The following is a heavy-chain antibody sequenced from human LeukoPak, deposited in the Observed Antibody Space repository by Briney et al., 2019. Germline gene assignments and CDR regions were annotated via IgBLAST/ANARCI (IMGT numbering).Heavy chain of an antibody. CDR1: GFTFSNYA. CDR2: ISGSGGST. D-gene: IGHD1-26*01. CDR3: ARESGVGATYYFDY. Sequence: GGSLRLSCAASGFTFSNYAMSWVRQAPGKGLEWVSVISGSGGSTYSADSVKGRFTISRDNSKNTLYLQMNSLRAEDTAVYYCARESGVGATYYFDYWGQGTLVTVSS. J-gene: IGHJ4*02. V-gene: IGHV3-23*01.